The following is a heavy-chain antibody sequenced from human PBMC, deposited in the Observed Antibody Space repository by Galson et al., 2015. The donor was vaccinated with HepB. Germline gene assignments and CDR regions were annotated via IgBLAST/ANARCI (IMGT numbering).Heavy chain of an antibody. CDR3: ATNHRRFEEVFNI. Sequence: SVKVSCKVSGYTLSDLSMNWVRQAPGKGLEWMGGFDPEDDETNYAQKFQGRVTMTEDTSTDTAYMELNSLRSEDTAVYYCATNHRRFEEVFNIWGQGTTVTVST. CDR2: FDPEDDET. D-gene: IGHD1-14*01. V-gene: IGHV1-24*01. J-gene: IGHJ3*02. CDR1: GYTLSDLS.